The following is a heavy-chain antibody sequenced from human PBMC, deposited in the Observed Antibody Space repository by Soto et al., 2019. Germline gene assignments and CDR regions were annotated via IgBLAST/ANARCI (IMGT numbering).Heavy chain of an antibody. CDR1: GFTFSDYP. V-gene: IGHV3-30*04. J-gene: IGHJ4*02. CDR3: ARDFIVGAPDYFDY. Sequence: QVQLVESGGGVVQPGRSLSLSCAASGFTFSDYPMHWVRQAPGKGLEWVAVISYDGRVKYYVDSVKGRFTISRDDSKNTLDLQINSLRVDDTSVYYGARDFIVGAPDYFDYRGQGTLVTVAS. D-gene: IGHD1-26*01. CDR2: ISYDGRVK.